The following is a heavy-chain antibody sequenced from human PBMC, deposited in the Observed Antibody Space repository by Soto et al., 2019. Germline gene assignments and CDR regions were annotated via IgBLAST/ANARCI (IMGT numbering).Heavy chain of an antibody. CDR3: VRPRGSGNLYYFDY. CDR1: GGSISSGGYY. Sequence: PSETLSLTCTVSGGSISSGGYYWSWIRQHPGKGLEWIGYIYYSGSTYYNPSLKSRVTISVDTSKNQFSLKLSSVTAADTAVYFCVRPRGSGNLYYFDYWGQGALVTVSS. J-gene: IGHJ4*02. D-gene: IGHD3-10*01. V-gene: IGHV4-31*03. CDR2: IYYSGST.